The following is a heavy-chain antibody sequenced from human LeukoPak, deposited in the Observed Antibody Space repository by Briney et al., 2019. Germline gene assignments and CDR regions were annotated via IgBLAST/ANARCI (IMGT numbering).Heavy chain of an antibody. CDR1: GLSISSSA. D-gene: IGHD3-10*01. Sequence: GGSLRLSCAASGLSISSSAMSWVRQTPGKGLEWVANIKPDGSEKYYVDSMKGRFTISRDNAKNSLYLQMNSLRAEDTAVYYCARDSGDRTVDYWGQGTLVTVSS. CDR2: IKPDGSEK. V-gene: IGHV3-7*01. CDR3: ARDSGDRTVDY. J-gene: IGHJ4*02.